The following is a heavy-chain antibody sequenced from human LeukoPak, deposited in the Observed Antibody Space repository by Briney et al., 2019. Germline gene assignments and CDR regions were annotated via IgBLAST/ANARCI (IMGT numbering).Heavy chain of an antibody. J-gene: IGHJ4*02. D-gene: IGHD6-19*01. CDR3: ARGGIAVGPFLDY. Sequence: AASVKVSCKASGYTFTGYYMHWVRQAPGQELEWMGWINPNSGGTNYAQKFQGRVTMTRDTSISTAYMELSRLRSDDTAVYYCARGGIAVGPFLDYWGQGTLVTVSS. CDR2: INPNSGGT. V-gene: IGHV1-2*02. CDR1: GYTFTGYY.